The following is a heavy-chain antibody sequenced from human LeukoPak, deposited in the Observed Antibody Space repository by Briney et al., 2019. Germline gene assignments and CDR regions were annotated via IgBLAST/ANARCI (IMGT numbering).Heavy chain of an antibody. Sequence: SETLSLTCAVYGGSFSGYYWSWIRQPPGKGLEWIGEINRSGSTNYNPSLKSRVTISVDTSKNQFSLKLSSVTVADTAVYYCARGRRGEWLRSVGSWFDPWGQGTLVTVSS. J-gene: IGHJ5*02. CDR3: ARGRRGEWLRSVGSWFDP. D-gene: IGHD5-12*01. CDR1: GGSFSGYY. CDR2: INRSGST. V-gene: IGHV4-34*01.